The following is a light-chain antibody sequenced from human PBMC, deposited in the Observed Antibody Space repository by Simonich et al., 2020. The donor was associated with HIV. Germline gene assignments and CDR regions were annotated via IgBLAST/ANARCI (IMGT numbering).Light chain of an antibody. Sequence: EIVMTQTPLSLSVTPGQPASISCKSSRTFLSSDGKTYLYWYLQNPGQSPQILIYEIFSRFSGVPDRFSGSGSGTDFTLKISRVEAEDVGVYYCMQSIQLPRTFGQGTKVEIK. CDR2: EIF. V-gene: IGKV2D-29*02. CDR3: MQSIQLPRT. J-gene: IGKJ1*01. CDR1: RTFLSSDGKTY.